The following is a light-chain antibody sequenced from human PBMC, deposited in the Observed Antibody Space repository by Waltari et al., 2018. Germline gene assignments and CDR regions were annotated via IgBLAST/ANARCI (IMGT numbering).Light chain of an antibody. Sequence: QSVLTQPPSVSGAPGQRVAISCTGSSSNIGAGYDVHWYQQHPGTAPKLLIFLNSIRHPGVPDRCSVSKAGTSASRAITGLQAEDEADYYCQSYDISLGGYVIFGGGTKLPVL. CDR2: LNS. J-gene: IGLJ2*01. CDR1: SSNIGAGYD. V-gene: IGLV1-40*01. CDR3: QSYDISLGGYVI.